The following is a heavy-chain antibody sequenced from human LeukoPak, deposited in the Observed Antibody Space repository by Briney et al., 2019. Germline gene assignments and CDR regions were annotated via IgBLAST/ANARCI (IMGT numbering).Heavy chain of an antibody. CDR1: GYTFTGYY. Sequence: ASVKVSCKASGYTFTGYYMHWVRQAPGQGLEWMGWINPNSGGTNYAQKFQGRVTMTRDTSISTAYMDLTSLRSDDTAAYYCAREPIRSSAPFRRWFDPWGQGTLVTVSS. CDR2: INPNSGGT. V-gene: IGHV1-2*02. D-gene: IGHD3-10*01. CDR3: AREPIRSSAPFRRWFDP. J-gene: IGHJ5*02.